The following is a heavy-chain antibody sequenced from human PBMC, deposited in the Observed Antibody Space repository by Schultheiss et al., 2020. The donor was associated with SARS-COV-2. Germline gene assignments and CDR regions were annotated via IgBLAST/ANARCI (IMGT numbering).Heavy chain of an antibody. CDR2: IYYSGST. CDR3: ARGCLNSSSWFYYYYGMDV. J-gene: IGHJ6*02. D-gene: IGHD6-13*01. CDR1: GGSISSYY. V-gene: IGHV4-59*12. Sequence: GSLRLSCTVSGGSISSYYWSWIRQPPGKGLEWIGYIYYSGSTNYNPSLKSRVTISVDTSKNQFSLKLSSVTAADTAVYYCARGCLNSSSWFYYYYGMDVWGQGTTVTVSS.